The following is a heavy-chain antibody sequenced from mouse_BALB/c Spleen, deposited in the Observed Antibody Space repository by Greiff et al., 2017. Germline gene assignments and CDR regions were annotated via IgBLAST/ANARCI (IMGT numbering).Heavy chain of an antibody. CDR2: ISSGGST. J-gene: IGHJ4*01. D-gene: IGHD2-4*01. CDR1: GFTFSSYA. V-gene: IGHV5-6-5*01. Sequence: EVKLVESGGGLVKPGGSLKLSCAASGFTFSSYAMSWVRQTPEKRLEWVASISSGGSTYYPDSVKGRFTISRDNARNILYLQMSSLRSEDTAMYYCARGGPIYYDYGDAMDYWGQGTSVTVSS. CDR3: ARGGPIYYDYGDAMDY.